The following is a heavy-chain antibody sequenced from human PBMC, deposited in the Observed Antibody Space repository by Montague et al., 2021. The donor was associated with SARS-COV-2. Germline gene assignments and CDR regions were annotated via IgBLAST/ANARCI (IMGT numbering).Heavy chain of an antibody. CDR1: GGSISSSSYY. V-gene: IGHV4-39*01. CDR3: AGHAGKRIPIFGVVQGQYYFDY. D-gene: IGHD3-3*01. Sequence: SETLSLTCTVSGGSISSSSYYWGWIRQPPGKGLEWIGSLYYSGSTYYNPSLKSRVTISVDTSKNQFSLKLSSVTAADTAVYYCAGHAGKRIPIFGVVQGQYYFDYWGQGTLVTVSS. CDR2: LYYSGST. J-gene: IGHJ4*02.